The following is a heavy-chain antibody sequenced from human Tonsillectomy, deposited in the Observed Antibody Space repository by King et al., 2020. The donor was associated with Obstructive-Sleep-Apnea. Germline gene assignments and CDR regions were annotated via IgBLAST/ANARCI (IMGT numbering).Heavy chain of an antibody. CDR3: ARDTASYDFWSGYWLSWFDP. V-gene: IGHV1-2*04. D-gene: IGHD3-3*01. CDR2: INPNSGGT. J-gene: IGHJ5*02. CDR1: GYTFTGYY. Sequence: VQLVESGAEVKKPGASVKVSCKASGYTFTGYYMHWVRQAPGQGLEWMGWINPNSGGTNYAQKFQGWVTMTRDTSISAAYMELSRLRSDDTAVYYCARDTASYDFWSGYWLSWFDPWGQGTLVTVSS.